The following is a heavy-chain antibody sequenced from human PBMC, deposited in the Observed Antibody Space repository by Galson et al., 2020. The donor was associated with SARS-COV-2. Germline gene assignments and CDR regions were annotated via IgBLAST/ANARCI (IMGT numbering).Heavy chain of an antibody. CDR3: ASFSSTSGGGFDP. CDR1: GGSFSGYY. CDR2: INHSGST. J-gene: IGHJ5*02. D-gene: IGHD2-2*01. V-gene: IGHV4-34*01. Sequence: SQTLSLTCAVYGGSFSGYYWSWIRQPPGKGLEWIGEINHSGSTNYNPSLKSRVTISVDTSKNQFSLKLSSVTAADTAVYYCASFSSTSGGGFDPWGQGTLVTVSS.